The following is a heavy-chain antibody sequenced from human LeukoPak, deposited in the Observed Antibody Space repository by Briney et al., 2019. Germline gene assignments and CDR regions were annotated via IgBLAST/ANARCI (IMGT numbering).Heavy chain of an antibody. Sequence: SETLSLTCGVYGGSFSAYYWTWIRQPPGKGLEWIGEINHSGSTNYNPSLKSRVTISVDTSKNQFSLKLSSVTAADTAVYYCARLYYYGSGSYSPHFDYWGQGTLVTVSS. CDR2: INHSGST. CDR1: GGSFSAYY. V-gene: IGHV4-34*01. D-gene: IGHD3-10*01. J-gene: IGHJ4*02. CDR3: ARLYYYGSGSYSPHFDY.